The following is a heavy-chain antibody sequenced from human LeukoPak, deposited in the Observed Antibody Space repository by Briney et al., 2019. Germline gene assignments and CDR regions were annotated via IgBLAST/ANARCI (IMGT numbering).Heavy chain of an antibody. CDR2: IYSGGGTTK. J-gene: IGHJ2*01. CDR1: GLTFRNYG. CDR3: VVILVPGGVWHFDL. Sequence: GGSLRHSCVASGLTFRNYGFHWVRQAPGKGLEWVAIIYSGGGTTKYYAESVKDRFTITRDDSRDTLYLQMNSLRAEDTAVYYCVVILVPGGVWHFDLWGRGTLVTVSS. D-gene: IGHD2-2*01. V-gene: IGHV3-33*03.